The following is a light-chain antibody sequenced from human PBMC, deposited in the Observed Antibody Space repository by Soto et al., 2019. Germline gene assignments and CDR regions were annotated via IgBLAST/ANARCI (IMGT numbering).Light chain of an antibody. CDR2: GAS. J-gene: IGKJ1*01. CDR3: QQYGSSRWT. Sequence: EIVFTQSPGTLSLSPGERATLSCSASQSVSSSYLAWYQQNRGQAPRLLIYGASSRAPGIPDRFGGSGSGTDFTLTISRLEPEDLAVYYCQQYGSSRWTFGQGTKV. CDR1: QSVSSSY. V-gene: IGKV3-20*01.